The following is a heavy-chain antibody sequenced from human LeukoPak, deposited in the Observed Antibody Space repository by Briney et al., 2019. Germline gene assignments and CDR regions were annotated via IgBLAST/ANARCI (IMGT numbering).Heavy chain of an antibody. D-gene: IGHD1-26*01. CDR1: GFTFSSYA. CDR2: ISGSGGST. J-gene: IGHJ6*02. Sequence: PGGSLRLSCAASGFTFSSYAMSRVRQAPGKGLEWVSAISGSGGSTYYADSVKGRFNISRDNSKNTLYLQKNSLRAEDTAVYYCENGGWELLGGDYGMDVWGQGTTVTVSS. CDR3: ENGGWELLGGDYGMDV. V-gene: IGHV3-23*01.